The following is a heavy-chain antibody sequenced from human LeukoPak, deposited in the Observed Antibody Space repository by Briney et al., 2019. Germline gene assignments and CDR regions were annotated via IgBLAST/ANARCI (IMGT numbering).Heavy chain of an antibody. CDR3: EKERVPDAAWEFDY. CDR2: VIGSAGST. V-gene: IGHV3-23*01. J-gene: IGHJ4*01. CDR1: VFIFSTYA. Sequence: GGSLSLSCAASVFIFSTYAMSWLRQAPGKGLEWVSGVIGSAGSTYYADSVKGRFTISRDNSKNTVYLQMNRNSAGDTAMDVYEKERVPDAAWEFDYWGQGTMVTVSS. D-gene: IGHD1-26*01.